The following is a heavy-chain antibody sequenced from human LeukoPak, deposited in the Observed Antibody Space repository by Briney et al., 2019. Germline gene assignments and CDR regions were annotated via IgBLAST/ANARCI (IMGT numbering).Heavy chain of an antibody. V-gene: IGHV4-39*01. CDR3: ARHGGDFDY. CDR2: IYYSGST. J-gene: IGHJ4*02. Sequence: PSETLSPTCTVSGGSISSSSYYWGWIRQPPGKGLEWIGSIYYSGSTYYNPSLKSRVTISVDTSKNQFSLKLTSVTAADTAVYYCARHGGDFDYWGQGTLVTVSS. D-gene: IGHD2-21*01. CDR1: GGSISSSSYY.